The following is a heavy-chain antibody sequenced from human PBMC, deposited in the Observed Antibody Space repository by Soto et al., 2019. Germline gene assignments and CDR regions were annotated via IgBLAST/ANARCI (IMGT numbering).Heavy chain of an antibody. CDR2: IDWDDDK. J-gene: IGHJ6*02. CDR1: GFSLSTNGMC. V-gene: IGHV2-70*01. CDR3: ARIWRLPRDYYGMDV. Sequence: SGPTLVNPTQTLTLTCTFSGFSLSTNGMCVSWIRQPPGKALEWLALIDWDDDKFYSTSLKTRLTISKDTSKNQVVLTMTNMDPVDTATYYCARIWRLPRDYYGMDVWGQGTTVTVSS. D-gene: IGHD3-3*01.